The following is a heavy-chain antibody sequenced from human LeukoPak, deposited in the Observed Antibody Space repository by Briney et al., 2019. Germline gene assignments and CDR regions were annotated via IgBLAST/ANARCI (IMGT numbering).Heavy chain of an antibody. J-gene: IGHJ6*02. V-gene: IGHV3-30*02. Sequence: GGSLRLSCAASGFTFSSYGMHWVRQAPGKGLEWVAFIRYDGSNKYYADSVKGRFTISRDNSKNTLYLQMNSLRAEDTAVYYCAKGYGSGYYHYGMDVWGQGTTVTVSS. CDR1: GFTFSSYG. CDR2: IRYDGSNK. D-gene: IGHD3-10*01. CDR3: AKGYGSGYYHYGMDV.